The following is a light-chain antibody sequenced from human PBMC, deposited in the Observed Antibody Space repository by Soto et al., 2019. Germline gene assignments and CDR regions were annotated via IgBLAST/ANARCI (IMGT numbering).Light chain of an antibody. Sequence: EIVLTQSPATLSLSPGDRATLSCRASQSVSSYLAWYQQKPGQAPRLLIYDASNRATGIPARFSGSGSGTDFTLTISSLEPEDFAVYYCQQRSNWPPRITFGPGTKVDIK. CDR2: DAS. CDR1: QSVSSY. J-gene: IGKJ3*01. V-gene: IGKV3-11*01. CDR3: QQRSNWPPRIT.